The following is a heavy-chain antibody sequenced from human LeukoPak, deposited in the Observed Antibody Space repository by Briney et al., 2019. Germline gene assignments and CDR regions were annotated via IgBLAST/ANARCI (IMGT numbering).Heavy chain of an antibody. CDR2: ISGMGDGR. Sequence: PGGSLRLSCAPSGFAFSTYAMRWVRRPPGRGLEWAQRISGMGDGRVPADSVKGRFTISRDNSKNTLYLEMYSLRAEDTAVYYCAKDRGHCTNGVCHDCYYMVVWGKGTTVTVSS. V-gene: IGHV3-23*01. CDR1: GFAFSTYA. D-gene: IGHD2-8*01. CDR3: AKDRGHCTNGVCHDCYYMVV. J-gene: IGHJ6*03.